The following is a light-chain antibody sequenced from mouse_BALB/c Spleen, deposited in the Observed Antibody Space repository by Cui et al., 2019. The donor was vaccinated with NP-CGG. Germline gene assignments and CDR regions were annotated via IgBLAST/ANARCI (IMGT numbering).Light chain of an antibody. V-gene: IGLV1*01. CDR2: GTN. CDR1: TGAVTTSNY. CDR3: ALWYSNHWV. J-gene: IGLJ1*01. Sequence: QAILTQESALTTSPVVTLTLTCSASTGAVTTSNYANWVQEKPDHLFTGLIGGTNNRVPGVPARFSGSLIGDKAALTITGAQIEDEAIYFCALWYSNHWVFGGGTKLTVL.